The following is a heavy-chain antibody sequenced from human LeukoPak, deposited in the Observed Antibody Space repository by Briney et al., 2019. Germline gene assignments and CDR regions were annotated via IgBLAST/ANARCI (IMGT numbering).Heavy chain of an antibody. CDR2: MNSDGSSR. CDR1: GFTFSEYW. CDR3: AELGITMIGGV. D-gene: IGHD3-10*02. Sequence: LSGGSLRLSCAASGFTFSEYWMHWVRQAPGKGLVWVSRMNSDGSSRTYADSVKGRFTISRDNAKNSLYLQMNSLRAEDTAVYYCAELGITMIGGVWGKGTTVTISS. J-gene: IGHJ6*04. V-gene: IGHV3-74*01.